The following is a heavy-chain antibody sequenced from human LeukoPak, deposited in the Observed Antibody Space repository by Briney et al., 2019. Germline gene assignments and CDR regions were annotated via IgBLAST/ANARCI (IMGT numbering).Heavy chain of an antibody. CDR3: AKSAQYSSAWFTGSFDY. CDR2: INPNSGDT. CDR1: GYTFSGYY. D-gene: IGHD6-13*01. J-gene: IGHJ4*02. Sequence: ASVKVSSKASGYTFSGYYLHWVRQAPGQGLQWVGWINPNSGDTHYAQMFQGRVTMTRDTSINTAYMELRRVRSDDTAVYYCAKSAQYSSAWFTGSFDYWGQGTLVTVSS. V-gene: IGHV1-2*02.